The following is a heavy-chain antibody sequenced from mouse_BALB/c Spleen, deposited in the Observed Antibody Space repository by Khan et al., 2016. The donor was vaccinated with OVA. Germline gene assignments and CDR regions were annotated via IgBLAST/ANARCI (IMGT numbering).Heavy chain of an antibody. Sequence: QIQLVQSGPELKKPGETVKISCKASGYTFTHYGMNWVKQAPGKGLKWMGWINTYTGEPTYADDFKGRFAFSLETSASTAYLLINNLKNEDTATYFCARPPYFSYVMVYWGQGTSVTVSS. CDR3: ARPPYFSYVMVY. V-gene: IGHV9-3-1*01. J-gene: IGHJ4*01. D-gene: IGHD2-10*01. CDR1: GYTFTHYG. CDR2: INTYTGEP.